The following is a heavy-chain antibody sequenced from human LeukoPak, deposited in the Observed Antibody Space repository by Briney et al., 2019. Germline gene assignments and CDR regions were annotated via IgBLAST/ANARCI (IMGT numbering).Heavy chain of an antibody. V-gene: IGHV3-74*01. CDR3: SRSTVSLVD. CDR2: INYDGSST. Sequence: GGSLRLSCAASGFTFSNYWMHWVRQAPGKGLVWVSHINYDGSSTTYADSVKGRVTISRDNAKNTLYLQMNSLRVEDTAVYYCSRSTVSLVDWGQGTLVTVSS. D-gene: IGHD4-17*01. J-gene: IGHJ4*02. CDR1: GFTFSNYW.